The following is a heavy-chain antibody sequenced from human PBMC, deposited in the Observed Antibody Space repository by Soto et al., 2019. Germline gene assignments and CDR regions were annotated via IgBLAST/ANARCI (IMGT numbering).Heavy chain of an antibody. CDR2: IYWNDDK. J-gene: IGHJ5*02. Sequence: SGPTLVNPTQTLTLTCIFSGFSLRTSGVGVGWIRQPPGKALEWLGFIYWNDDKRYSPSLKSRLTITKDTSKNQVVLTLTNMDPVDTATYYCAKSGSSGWYGWFDPWGQGTLVTVSS. CDR3: AKSGSSGWYGWFDP. V-gene: IGHV2-5*01. D-gene: IGHD6-19*01. CDR1: GFSLRTSGVG.